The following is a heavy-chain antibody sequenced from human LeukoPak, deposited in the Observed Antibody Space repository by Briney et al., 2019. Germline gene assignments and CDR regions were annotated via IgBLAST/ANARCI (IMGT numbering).Heavy chain of an antibody. V-gene: IGHV1-2*02. Sequence: ASVKVSCKASGYTFTGYYMHWVRQAPGQGLEWMGWINPNSGDTNYAQKFQGRVTMTRDTSISTAYMELSRLRSDDTAVYYCAREHGHPGGTKWYIDYWGQGTLVTVSS. CDR1: GYTFTGYY. J-gene: IGHJ4*02. CDR2: INPNSGDT. D-gene: IGHD1-14*01. CDR3: AREHGHPGGTKWYIDY.